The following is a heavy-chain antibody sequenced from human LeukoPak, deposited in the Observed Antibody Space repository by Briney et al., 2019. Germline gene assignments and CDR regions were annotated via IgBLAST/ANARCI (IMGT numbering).Heavy chain of an antibody. V-gene: IGHV3-7*03. CDR3: PRDFFPFDY. CDR1: GFTISSYW. D-gene: IGHD2/OR15-2a*01. CDR2: IKQDGSEK. Sequence: PGESLRLSCAASGFTISSYWMSWVRQAPGQGQEWVANIKQDGSEKNYVDSVKDRFTISRQNAKNSLYLLMNSLRAEDTAVYYCPRDFFPFDYWGQGTLVTVPS. J-gene: IGHJ4*02.